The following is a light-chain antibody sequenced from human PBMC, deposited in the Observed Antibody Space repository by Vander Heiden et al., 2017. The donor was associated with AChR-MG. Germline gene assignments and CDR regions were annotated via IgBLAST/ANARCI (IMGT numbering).Light chain of an antibody. Sequence: QSALTQPPYASGSPGQSVTISCTGTSSDVGGYNYVSWYQQHPGKAPKLMFYEVSKRPSGVPDRFSGSKSGNTASLTVSGLQAEDEADYYCSSYAGSNNVVFGGGTKLTVL. CDR1: SSDVGGYNY. CDR2: EVS. J-gene: IGLJ2*01. V-gene: IGLV2-8*01. CDR3: SSYAGSNNVV.